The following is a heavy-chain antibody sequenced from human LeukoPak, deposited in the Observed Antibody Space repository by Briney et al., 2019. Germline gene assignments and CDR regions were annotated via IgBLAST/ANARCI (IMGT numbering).Heavy chain of an antibody. CDR3: ARDFVRTGLAFDI. D-gene: IGHD1-14*01. Sequence: SETLSLTCTVSGGSISSYFWSWIRQPPGKGLEWIGYIYYSGTTNYNPSLKSRVTMSVDTSKNQFSLKLSSVTAADTAVYYCARDFVRTGLAFDIWGRGTMVTVSS. V-gene: IGHV4-59*12. CDR1: GGSISSYF. J-gene: IGHJ3*02. CDR2: IYYSGTT.